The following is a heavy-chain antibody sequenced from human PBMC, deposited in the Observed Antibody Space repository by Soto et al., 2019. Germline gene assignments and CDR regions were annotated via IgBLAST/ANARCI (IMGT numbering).Heavy chain of an antibody. D-gene: IGHD4-17*01. V-gene: IGHV3-74*01. J-gene: IGHJ4*02. Sequence: EVQLVESGGGLVQPGGSLRLSCAASGFTFSSYWMHWVRQAPGKGLVWVARINSDGSSTSYADSVKGRCTISRDNAKNTLYLQMNSLRAEDTAVYYCARDLEDYGDYLLGYWGQGTLVTVSS. CDR2: INSDGSST. CDR1: GFTFSSYW. CDR3: ARDLEDYGDYLLGY.